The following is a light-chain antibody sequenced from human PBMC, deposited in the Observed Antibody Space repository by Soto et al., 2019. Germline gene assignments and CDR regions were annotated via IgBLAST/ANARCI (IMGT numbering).Light chain of an antibody. CDR2: DVS. CDR1: SSDVGAYNL. J-gene: IGLJ3*02. V-gene: IGLV2-14*03. CDR3: SSYTNTSTLV. Sequence: QSVLTQPGSVSGSPGQAITISGTGTSSDVGAYNLVSWYQQHPGRAPKLFIFDVSDRPSGVSNRFSGSKSGNTASLTISGLQAEHEAFYYCSSYTNTSTLVFGGGTKLTVL.